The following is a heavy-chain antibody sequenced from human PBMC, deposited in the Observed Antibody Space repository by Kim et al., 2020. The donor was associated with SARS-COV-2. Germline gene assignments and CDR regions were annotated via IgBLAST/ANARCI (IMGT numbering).Heavy chain of an antibody. CDR2: IVVGSGNT. Sequence: SVKVSCKASGFTFTSSAVQWVRQARGQRLEWIGWIVVGSGNTNYAQKFQERVTITRDMSTSTAYMELSSLRSEDTAVYYCAADISFGWYRFDYWGQGTLVTVSS. J-gene: IGHJ4*02. CDR3: AADISFGWYRFDY. CDR1: GFTFTSSA. D-gene: IGHD6-19*01. V-gene: IGHV1-58*01.